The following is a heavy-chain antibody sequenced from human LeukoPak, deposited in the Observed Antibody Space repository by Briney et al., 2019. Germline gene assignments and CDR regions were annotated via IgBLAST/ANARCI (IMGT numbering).Heavy chain of an antibody. CDR1: GYTFTSCG. D-gene: IGHD2-2*01. Sequence: ASVKVSCKASGYTFTSCGISWVRQAPGQGLEWMGWISAYNGNTNYAQKLQGRVTMTTDTSTSTAYMELRSLRSDDTAVYYCARDSKSGAQLYYYYMDVWGKGTTVTISS. CDR3: ARDSKSGAQLYYYYMDV. CDR2: ISAYNGNT. J-gene: IGHJ6*03. V-gene: IGHV1-18*01.